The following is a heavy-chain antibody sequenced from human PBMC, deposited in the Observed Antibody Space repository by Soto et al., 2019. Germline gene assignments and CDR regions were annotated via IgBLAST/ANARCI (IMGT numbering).Heavy chain of an antibody. Sequence: QVQLVESGGGVVQPGTSLRLSCAATGFTFRAYGLHWVRQAPGKGLEWVAVIWFGGSEEYYADSVKGRFTVSRDNSKNTSYLIVNNLRPEDTAVYYWARTNAQSSGYGLDFWGHGNLVSVSS. J-gene: IGHJ4*01. D-gene: IGHD5-12*01. CDR2: IWFGGSEE. V-gene: IGHV3-33*01. CDR3: ARTNAQSSGYGLDF. CDR1: GFTFRAYG.